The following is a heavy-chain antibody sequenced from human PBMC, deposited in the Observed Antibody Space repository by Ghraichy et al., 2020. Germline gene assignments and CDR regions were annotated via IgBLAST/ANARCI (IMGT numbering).Heavy chain of an antibody. CDR3: ARGGGHSSNWYVVSLGAEIEYNWFDP. D-gene: IGHD6-13*01. CDR2: IYYSGST. Sequence: SETLSLTCTVSGGSISSYYWSWIRQPPGKGLEWIGNIYYSGSTNYNPSLKSRVTISVDTSKNQFSLKLSSVIAADTAVYYCARGGGHSSNWYVVSLGAEIEYNWFDPWGQGTLVTVSS. J-gene: IGHJ5*02. CDR1: GGSISSYY. V-gene: IGHV4-59*01.